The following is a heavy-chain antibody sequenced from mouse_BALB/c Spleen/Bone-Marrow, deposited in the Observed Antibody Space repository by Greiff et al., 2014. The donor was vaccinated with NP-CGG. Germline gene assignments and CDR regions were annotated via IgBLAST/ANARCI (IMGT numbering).Heavy chain of an antibody. J-gene: IGHJ2*01. D-gene: IGHD2-4*01. CDR2: ISSDGSYT. Sequence: DVMLVESGGDLVKPGGSLKLSCAASGFTFSSYGMSWVRQTPDKRLEWVATISSDGSYTYYPDSVKGRFTISRDNAKNTLYLQMSSLKSEDTAMYYCARHDYDEENFDYWGQGTTLTVSS. CDR3: ARHDYDEENFDY. CDR1: GFTFSSYG. V-gene: IGHV5-6*02.